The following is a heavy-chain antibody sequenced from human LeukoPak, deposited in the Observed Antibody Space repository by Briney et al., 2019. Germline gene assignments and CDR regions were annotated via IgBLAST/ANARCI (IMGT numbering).Heavy chain of an antibody. CDR2: IYYSGST. V-gene: IGHV4-31*03. CDR1: GGSISSGGYY. Sequence: SETLSLTCTVSGGSISSGGYYWSWIRQHPGKGLEWIGYIYYSGSTYYNPSLKSRVTISVDTSKNQFSLKLSSVTAADTAVYYCARGLLTITYGYSYGPAVGFDYWGQGTLVTVSS. J-gene: IGHJ4*02. CDR3: ARGLLTITYGYSYGPAVGFDY. D-gene: IGHD5-18*01.